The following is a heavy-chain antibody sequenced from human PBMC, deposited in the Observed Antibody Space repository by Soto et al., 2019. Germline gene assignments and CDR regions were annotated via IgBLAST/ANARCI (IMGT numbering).Heavy chain of an antibody. CDR3: ARGRAAGRGDWLEP. CDR2: TYYRSKWYS. Sequence: SXTLSLTCDMSVDSVSSNSAAWSWIRQSPSRGLEWLGRTYYRSKWYSDYAVSVRGRITINPDTSKNQFSLQLKSVTPDDTAVYYCARGRAAGRGDWLEPWGQGTQVTVSS. D-gene: IGHD6-13*01. CDR1: VDSVSSNSAA. V-gene: IGHV6-1*01. J-gene: IGHJ5*02.